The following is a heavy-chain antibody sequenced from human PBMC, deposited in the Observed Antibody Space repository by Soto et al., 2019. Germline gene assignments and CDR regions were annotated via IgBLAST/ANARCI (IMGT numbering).Heavy chain of an antibody. V-gene: IGHV4-61*01. J-gene: IGHJ4*02. CDR1: GGSVSSGSYY. D-gene: IGHD3-3*01. CDR2: IYYSGST. CDR3: ARTYYDFWSGFSAPHFDY. Sequence: PSETLSLTCTVSGGSVSSGSYYWSWIRQPPGKGLEWIGYIYYSGSTNYNPSLKSRVTISVDTSKNQFSLKLSSVTAADTAVYYCARTYYDFWSGFSAPHFDYWGQGTLVTVSS.